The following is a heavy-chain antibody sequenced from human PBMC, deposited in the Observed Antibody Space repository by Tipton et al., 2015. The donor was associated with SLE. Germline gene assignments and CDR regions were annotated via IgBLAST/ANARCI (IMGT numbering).Heavy chain of an antibody. CDR3: ARGGDSSGWSFDY. CDR1: GGSISSSSYY. Sequence: TLSPTCTVSGGSISSSSYYWSWIRQPPGKGLEWIGEINHSGSTNYNPSLKSRVTISVDTSKNQFSLKLSSVTAADTAVYYCARGGDSSGWSFDYWGQGTLVTVSS. V-gene: IGHV4-39*07. D-gene: IGHD6-19*01. J-gene: IGHJ4*02. CDR2: INHSGST.